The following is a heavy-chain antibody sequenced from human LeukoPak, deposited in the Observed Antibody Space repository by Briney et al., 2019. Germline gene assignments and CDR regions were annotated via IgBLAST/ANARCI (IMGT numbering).Heavy chain of an antibody. CDR3: ARVRSGSSAGNYGMDV. CDR2: INSDGSST. V-gene: IGHV3-74*01. CDR1: GFTFSSYW. Sequence: GGSLRLSCAASGFTFSSYWMHWVRHAPGKGLVWVSRINSDGSSTSYADSVKGRFTISRDNAKNTLYLQMNSLRVEDTAVYYCARVRSGSSAGNYGMDVWGQGTTVTVSS. D-gene: IGHD1-26*01. J-gene: IGHJ6*02.